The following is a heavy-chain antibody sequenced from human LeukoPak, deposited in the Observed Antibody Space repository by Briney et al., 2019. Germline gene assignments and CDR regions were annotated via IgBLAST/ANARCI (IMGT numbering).Heavy chain of an antibody. CDR2: INWNGNNI. Sequence: GGSLRLSCAASGFTFSTYNMAWVRQAPGKGLEWVCNINWNGNNIYYGDSVKGRFTISRDNAKNSVYLQMNGLRAEDTALYYCARGLMGGWPNFEYWGQGTLVTVSS. D-gene: IGHD2-8*01. V-gene: IGHV3-20*04. J-gene: IGHJ4*02. CDR3: ARGLMGGWPNFEY. CDR1: GFTFSTYN.